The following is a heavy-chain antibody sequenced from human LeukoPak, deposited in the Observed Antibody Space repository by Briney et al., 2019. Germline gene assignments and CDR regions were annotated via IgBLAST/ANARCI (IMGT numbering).Heavy chain of an antibody. CDR1: GFTFSSYG. V-gene: IGHV3-30*18. CDR2: ISYDGSNK. Sequence: GGSLRLSCAASGFTFSSYGMHWVRQAPGKGLEWVAVISYDGSNKYYADSVKGRFTISRDNSKNTLYLQMNSLRAEDTAVYYCAKSVVRYPGTPHYGMDVWGQGTTVTVSS. D-gene: IGHD3-9*01. J-gene: IGHJ6*02. CDR3: AKSVVRYPGTPHYGMDV.